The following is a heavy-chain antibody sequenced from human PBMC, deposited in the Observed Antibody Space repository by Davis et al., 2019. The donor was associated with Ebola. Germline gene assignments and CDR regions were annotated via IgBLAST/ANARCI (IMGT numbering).Heavy chain of an antibody. V-gene: IGHV5-10-1*01. CDR1: GYSFTSYW. CDR2: IDPSDSYT. Sequence: KVSCKGSGYSFTSYWIGWVRQMPGKGLEWMGRIDPSDSYTNYSPSFRGHVTISADKSISTAYLQWSSLKASDTAMYYCARQWDDWGGAFDIWGQGTMVTVSS. J-gene: IGHJ3*02. D-gene: IGHD3-9*01. CDR3: ARQWDDWGGAFDI.